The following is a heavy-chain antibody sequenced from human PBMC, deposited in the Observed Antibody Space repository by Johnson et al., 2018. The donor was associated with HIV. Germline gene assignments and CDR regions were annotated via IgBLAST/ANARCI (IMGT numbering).Heavy chain of an antibody. D-gene: IGHD2-15*01. Sequence: VQLVESGGGVVRPGGSLRLSCAASGFIFHDYAMSWVRQAPGKGLEWVANIKQDGSEKYYVDSVKGRFTISRDNAKNSLYLQMNSLRAEYTAVYYCAREIVVEVAATLISGAFDIWGQGTMVTVSS. CDR1: GFIFHDYA. J-gene: IGHJ3*02. V-gene: IGHV3-7*01. CDR2: IKQDGSEK. CDR3: AREIVVEVAATLISGAFDI.